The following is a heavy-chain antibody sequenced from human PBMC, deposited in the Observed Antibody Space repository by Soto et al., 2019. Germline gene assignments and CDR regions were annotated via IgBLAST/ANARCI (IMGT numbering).Heavy chain of an antibody. D-gene: IGHD1-1*01. CDR3: AKLAETGAFDI. CDR2: ISYDGSNK. CDR1: GFTFSSYG. J-gene: IGHJ3*02. Sequence: QVQLVESGGGVVQPGRSLRLSCAASGFTFSSYGMHWVRQAPGKGLEWVTVISYDGSNKYYADSVKGRFTISRDNSKNTLYLQMNSLRAEDTAVYYCAKLAETGAFDIWGQGTMVTVSS. V-gene: IGHV3-30*18.